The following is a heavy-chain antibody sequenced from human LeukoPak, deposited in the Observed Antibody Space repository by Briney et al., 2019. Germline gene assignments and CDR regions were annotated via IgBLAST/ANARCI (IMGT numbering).Heavy chain of an antibody. V-gene: IGHV4-34*01. Sequence: SETLSLTCAVYGGSFSGYYWTWIRQAPGKGLEWIGEINPSGRISYNPSLKSRLTISVDASKNQFSLNLRSLTAADTAVYYCARLDDIVGAFDYWGQGTLVTVSS. CDR3: ARLDDIVGAFDY. CDR2: INPSGRI. J-gene: IGHJ4*02. D-gene: IGHD1-26*01. CDR1: GGSFSGYY.